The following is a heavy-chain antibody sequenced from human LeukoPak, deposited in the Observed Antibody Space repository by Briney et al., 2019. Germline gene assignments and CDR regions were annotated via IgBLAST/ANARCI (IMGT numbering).Heavy chain of an antibody. V-gene: IGHV3-30*03. CDR2: ISYDGSNK. Sequence: GRSLRLSCAASGFIFSSYGMHWVRQAPGKGLEWVAVISYDGSNKYYADSVKGRFTISRDNSKNTLYLQMNSLRAEDTAVYYCARSNPGLPFDDWGQGTLVTVSS. D-gene: IGHD5-18*01. CDR1: GFIFSSYG. J-gene: IGHJ4*02. CDR3: ARSNPGLPFDD.